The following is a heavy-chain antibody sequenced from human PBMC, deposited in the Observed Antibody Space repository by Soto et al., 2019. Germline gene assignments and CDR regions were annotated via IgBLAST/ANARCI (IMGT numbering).Heavy chain of an antibody. CDR3: ARVGYCSSTSCYGEDYYYYMDV. J-gene: IGHJ6*03. CDR1: GYTFTNYD. Sequence: ASVKVSCKASGYTFTNYDINWVRQATGQGLEWMGWMNPNSGDTGCAQKFQGRVTLTRNASIRTAYMELSSLRSDDTAVYYCARVGYCSSTSCYGEDYYYYMDVWGKGTTVTVSS. V-gene: IGHV1-8*01. D-gene: IGHD2-2*01. CDR2: MNPNSGDT.